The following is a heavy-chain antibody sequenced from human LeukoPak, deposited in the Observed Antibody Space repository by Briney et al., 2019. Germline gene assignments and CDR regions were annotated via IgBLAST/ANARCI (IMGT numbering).Heavy chain of an antibody. CDR1: GYTFTSYA. V-gene: IGHV7-4-1*02. CDR2: INTNTVNP. CDR3: ARQKTDYYDSSGYYIFDY. Sequence: GASVKVSCKASGYTFTSYAMNWVRQAPGQGLEWMGWINTNTVNPTYAQGFTGRFVFSLDTSVSTVYLQISSLKAEDTAVYYCARQKTDYYDSSGYYIFDYWGQGTLVTVSS. D-gene: IGHD3-22*01. J-gene: IGHJ4*02.